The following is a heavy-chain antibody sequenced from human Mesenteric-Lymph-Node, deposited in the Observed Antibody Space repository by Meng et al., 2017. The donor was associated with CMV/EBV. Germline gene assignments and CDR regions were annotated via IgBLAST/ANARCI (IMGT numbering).Heavy chain of an antibody. J-gene: IGHJ4*02. Sequence: NIYAIGWVRQAPGQGLEWMGGIIPIFGTANYAQKFQGRVRITADKSTSTAYMELSSLRSDDTAVYYCARGTRNPKVVQLEILYCLDYWGQGTLVTVSS. CDR1: NIYA. CDR2: IIPIFGTA. V-gene: IGHV1-69*06. CDR3: ARGTRNPKVVQLEILYCLDY. D-gene: IGHD1-1*01.